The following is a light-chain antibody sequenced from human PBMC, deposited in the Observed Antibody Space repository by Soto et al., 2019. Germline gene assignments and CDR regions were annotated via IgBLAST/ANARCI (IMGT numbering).Light chain of an antibody. Sequence: EIVLTQSPATLSLSPGERATLSCRASQSVGGYLAWYQQKPGQAPRLLIYDASNRVTGIPARFSGSGSGTDFTLTIRRLEPEDFAVYYCQQRSNWPLLTFGGGTKVEIK. J-gene: IGKJ4*01. CDR3: QQRSNWPLLT. CDR2: DAS. V-gene: IGKV3-11*01. CDR1: QSVGGY.